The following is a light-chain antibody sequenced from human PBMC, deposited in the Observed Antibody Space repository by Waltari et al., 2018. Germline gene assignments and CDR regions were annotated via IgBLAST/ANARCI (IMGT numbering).Light chain of an antibody. CDR2: SAS. CDR1: QSVSSS. J-gene: IGKJ4*01. V-gene: IGKV3-11*01. Sequence: VILTQSPATLSLSPGERATLSCRASQSVSSSLAWYQQKPGQAPRLLIHSASSRATGIPDRFSGSGSGTEFTPTISSLEPEDVGVYHCYQHSSGLTFGGGTKVEIK. CDR3: YQHSSGLT.